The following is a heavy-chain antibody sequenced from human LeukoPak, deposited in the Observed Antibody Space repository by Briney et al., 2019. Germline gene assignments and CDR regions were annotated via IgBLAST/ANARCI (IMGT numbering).Heavy chain of an antibody. V-gene: IGHV1-18*01. J-gene: IGHJ4*02. Sequence: GASVKVSCKASGYTFTSYGISWVRQAPGQGLEWMGWISAYNSNTNYAQKLQGRVTMTTDTSTSTAYMELRSLRSDDTAVYYCARDGPGVTIFGVFIIDYFDYWGQGTLVTVSS. CDR2: ISAYNSNT. CDR1: GYTFTSYG. CDR3: ARDGPGVTIFGVFIIDYFDY. D-gene: IGHD3-3*01.